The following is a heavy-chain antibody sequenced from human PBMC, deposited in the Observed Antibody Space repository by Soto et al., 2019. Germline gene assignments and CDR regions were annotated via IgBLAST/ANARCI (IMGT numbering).Heavy chain of an antibody. Sequence: QVQLVQSGAEVKKPGASVKASCKASGYTFTSYAMQWVRQAPGQRLEWMGWINAGNGNTKYSQKFQGRVTITSDTSASTDYMELSSLRSEYTAMYYCASDLGGLTDYWGQVTLVTFSS. D-gene: IGHD5-12*01. CDR3: ASDLGGLTDY. CDR2: INAGNGNT. J-gene: IGHJ4*02. V-gene: IGHV1-3*01. CDR1: GYTFTSYA.